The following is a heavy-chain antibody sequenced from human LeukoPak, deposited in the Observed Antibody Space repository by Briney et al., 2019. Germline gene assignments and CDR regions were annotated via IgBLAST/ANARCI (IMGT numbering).Heavy chain of an antibody. CDR1: GFTFSSYG. V-gene: IGHV3-33*08. CDR2: IWYDGSNE. Sequence: GRSLRLSCAASGFTFSSYGMHWVRQAPGKGLEWVAVIWYDGSNEYYGDSVKGRFTISRDNSKNTLYLQMNSLRAEDTAVYYCVRSAIVAGTWDWGQGTLVTVSS. CDR3: VRSAIVAGTWD. D-gene: IGHD6-19*01. J-gene: IGHJ4*02.